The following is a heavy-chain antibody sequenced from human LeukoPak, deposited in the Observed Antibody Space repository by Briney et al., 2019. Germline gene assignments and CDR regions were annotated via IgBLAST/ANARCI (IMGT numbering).Heavy chain of an antibody. V-gene: IGHV4-4*07. CDR3: ARDDSSRDDSSGYHV. D-gene: IGHD3-22*01. CDR1: GGSINSYC. J-gene: IGHJ4*02. Sequence: SETLSLTCTVSGGSINSYCWTWIRQSAEKGLEWIGRIHFSGSTNYNPALKSRVAISLDDSKNQFSLKLRSVTAADTAVYFCARDDSSRDDSSGYHVWGRGTLATVSS. CDR2: IHFSGST.